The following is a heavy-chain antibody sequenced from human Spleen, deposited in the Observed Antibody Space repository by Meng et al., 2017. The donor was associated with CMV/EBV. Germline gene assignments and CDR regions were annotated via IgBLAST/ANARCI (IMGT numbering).Heavy chain of an antibody. CDR1: GGSFRGYD. Sequence: VRLQRWGEGLLTPWGTRSLTCAVYGGSFRGYDWGWIRQPQGKGLEWIGEINHSGRTNYNTSLKSRVTISVDTSKNQFSLKLSSVTAADTAVYYCARDSPWADYWGQGTLVTVSS. CDR3: ARDSPWADY. CDR2: INHSGRT. V-gene: IGHV4-34*01. J-gene: IGHJ4*02. D-gene: IGHD2-21*01.